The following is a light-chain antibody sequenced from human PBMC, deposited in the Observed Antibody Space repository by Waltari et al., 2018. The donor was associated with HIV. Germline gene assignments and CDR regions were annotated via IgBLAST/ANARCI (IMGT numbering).Light chain of an antibody. CDR1: QSVSNN. Sequence: EIVLTQSPATLSLSQGERATLSCRASQSVSNNFAWYQQRPGQAPRLLIYGASTRATGIPARFSGSGSGTEFTLTISSLQSEDFAVYYCQQNHDWPPTTFGQGTRLEIK. V-gene: IGKV3-15*01. J-gene: IGKJ5*01. CDR2: GAS. CDR3: QQNHDWPPTT.